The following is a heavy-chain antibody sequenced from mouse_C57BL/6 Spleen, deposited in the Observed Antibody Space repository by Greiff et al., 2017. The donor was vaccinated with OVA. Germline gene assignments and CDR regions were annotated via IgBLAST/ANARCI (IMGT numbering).Heavy chain of an antibody. J-gene: IGHJ2*01. CDR1: GFNIKDDY. V-gene: IGHV14-4*01. CDR3: TTGGPDY. Sequence: VQLKESGAELVRPGASVKLSCTASGFNIKDDYMHWVKQRPEQGLEWIGWIDPENGDTEYASKFQGKATITADTSSNTAYLQLSSLTSEDTAVYYCTTGGPDYWGQGTTLTVSS. CDR2: IDPENGDT.